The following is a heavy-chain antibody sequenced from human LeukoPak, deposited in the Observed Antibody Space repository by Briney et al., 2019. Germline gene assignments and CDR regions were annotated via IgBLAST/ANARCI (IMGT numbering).Heavy chain of an antibody. J-gene: IGHJ4*02. D-gene: IGHD6-19*01. V-gene: IGHV4-34*01. Sequence: SETLSLTCAVYGGSFSGYYWSWIRQPPGKGLEWIGEINHSGSTNYNPSLKSRVTISVDTSKNQFSLKLSSVTAADTAVYYCARVGDSRGWYYFHDYWGQGTLVTVSS. CDR1: GGSFSGYY. CDR3: ARVGDSRGWYYFHDY. CDR2: INHSGST.